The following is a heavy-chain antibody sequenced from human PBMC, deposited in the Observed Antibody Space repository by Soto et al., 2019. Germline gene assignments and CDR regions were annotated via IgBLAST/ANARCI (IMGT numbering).Heavy chain of an antibody. J-gene: IGHJ4*02. CDR2: VRDSGANT. V-gene: IGHV3-23*01. CDR1: GSTFYTFA. CDR3: ARARRTYGDSFDL. D-gene: IGHD4-17*01. Sequence: PGGVPRLSCAASGSTFYTFAMTWVRQAPGKGLEWVSSVRDSGANTYYADSVKGRFTISRDNSKNTVYLQMDSLRGNGTALYFCARARRTYGDSFDLWGQGAVVTVSS.